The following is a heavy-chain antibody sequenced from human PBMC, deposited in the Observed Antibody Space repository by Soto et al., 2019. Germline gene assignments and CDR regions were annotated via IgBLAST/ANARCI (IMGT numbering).Heavy chain of an antibody. D-gene: IGHD3-10*01. V-gene: IGHV3-23*01. CDR2: IDGSGGIT. CDR1: GFTFGTTD. CDR3: VENSGWFNT. J-gene: IGHJ5*02. Sequence: QLLQSGGGLVQPGGSLTLSCAASGFTFGTTDMSWVRQAPGEGLEWVSTIDGSGGITYYADSVKGRFTISRDNSWNTVYLQMNSLRGDDTALYYYVENSGWFNTWGQGALVTVSS.